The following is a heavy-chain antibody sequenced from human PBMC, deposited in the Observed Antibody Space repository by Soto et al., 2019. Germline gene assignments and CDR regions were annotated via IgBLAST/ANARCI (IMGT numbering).Heavy chain of an antibody. Sequence: GGSLRLSCAASGFTFISYGMHWVRQAPGKGLEWVAVISYDGSNKYYADSVKGRFTISRDNSKNTLYLQMNSLRAEDTAVYYCAKAIAAAGIMIDYWGQGTLVTVSS. V-gene: IGHV3-30*18. CDR3: AKAIAAAGIMIDY. CDR1: GFTFISYG. D-gene: IGHD6-13*01. CDR2: ISYDGSNK. J-gene: IGHJ4*02.